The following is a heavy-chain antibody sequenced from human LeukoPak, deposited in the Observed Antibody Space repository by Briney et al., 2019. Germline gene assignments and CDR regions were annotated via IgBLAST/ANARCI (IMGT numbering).Heavy chain of an antibody. CDR1: GLTFSTCT. J-gene: IGHJ3*02. CDR3: ARDTYDILTGYYKWAFDI. CDR2: ISGSGGSA. V-gene: IGHV3-23*01. D-gene: IGHD3-9*01. Sequence: GGSLRLSCATSGLTFSTCTMSWVRQGPGQGLEWVSTISGSGGSAYYADSVKGRFTISRDNSKNTLFLQMNSLRAEDTAVYYCARDTYDILTGYYKWAFDIWGQGTMVTVSS.